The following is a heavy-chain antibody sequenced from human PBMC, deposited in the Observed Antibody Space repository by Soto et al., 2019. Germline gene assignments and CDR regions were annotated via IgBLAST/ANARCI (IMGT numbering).Heavy chain of an antibody. Sequence: SVKVSCKVSGYTLTELSMHWVRQAPGKGLEWMGGFDPEDGETIYAQKSQGRVTMTEDTSTDTAYMELSSLRSEDTAVYYCANLEAGGYHYHGMDVWGQGTTVTDSS. V-gene: IGHV1-24*01. CDR3: ANLEAGGYHYHGMDV. J-gene: IGHJ6*02. CDR1: GYTLTELS. CDR2: FDPEDGET. D-gene: IGHD3-10*01.